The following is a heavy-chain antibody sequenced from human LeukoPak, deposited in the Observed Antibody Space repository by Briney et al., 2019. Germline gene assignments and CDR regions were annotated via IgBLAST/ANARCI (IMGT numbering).Heavy chain of an antibody. CDR2: IYYSGST. Sequence: SETLSLTCTVSGRSISSYYWSWIRQPPGKGLEWIGYIYYSGSTNYNPSLKSRVTISVDTSKNQFSLKLSSVTAADTAVYYCARGGWFGELSFGFDYWGQGTLVTVSS. D-gene: IGHD3-10*01. CDR1: GRSISSYY. J-gene: IGHJ4*02. CDR3: ARGGWFGELSFGFDY. V-gene: IGHV4-59*01.